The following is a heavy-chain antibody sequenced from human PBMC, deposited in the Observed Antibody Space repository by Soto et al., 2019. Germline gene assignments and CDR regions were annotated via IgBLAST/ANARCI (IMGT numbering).Heavy chain of an antibody. CDR3: TRHHSTGRAYRMDV. Sequence: EVPLVESGGGLVQPGGSLKLSCAASGFTFSVSAMHWVRQASGKGLEWVGRIRSKANSYATAYAASVKGRFTISRDDSKNTAYLQMNSLKTEDTAVYYCTRHHSTGRAYRMDVWGQGTTVTVSS. CDR1: GFTFSVSA. D-gene: IGHD1-26*01. J-gene: IGHJ6*02. CDR2: IRSKANSYAT. V-gene: IGHV3-73*02.